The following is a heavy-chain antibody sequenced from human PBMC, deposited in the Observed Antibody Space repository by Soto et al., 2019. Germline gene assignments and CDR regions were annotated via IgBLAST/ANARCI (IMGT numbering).Heavy chain of an antibody. Sequence: SETLSLTCAVYGGSFSGYYWSWIRQPPGKGLEWIGEINHSGSTNYNPSLKSRVTISVDTSKNQFSLKLSSVTAADTAVYYCARVSVGELSRWFDPCGQATLVTL. J-gene: IGHJ5*02. CDR2: INHSGST. D-gene: IGHD3-10*01. CDR1: GGSFSGYY. CDR3: ARVSVGELSRWFDP. V-gene: IGHV4-34*01.